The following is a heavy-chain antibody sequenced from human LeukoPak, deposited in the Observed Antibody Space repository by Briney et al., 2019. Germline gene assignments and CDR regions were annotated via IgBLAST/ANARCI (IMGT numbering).Heavy chain of an antibody. J-gene: IGHJ3*02. CDR1: GGTFSSYA. D-gene: IGHD3-3*01. Sequence: SVKVSCKASGGTFSSYAISWVRQAPGQGLEWMGGIIPIFGTANYAQKFQGRVTITTDESTSTAYMELSSLRSEDTAVYYCARVRPPPLGITIFGVVTPHRDAFDIWGQGTMITVPS. CDR3: ARVRPPPLGITIFGVVTPHRDAFDI. V-gene: IGHV1-69*05. CDR2: IIPIFGTA.